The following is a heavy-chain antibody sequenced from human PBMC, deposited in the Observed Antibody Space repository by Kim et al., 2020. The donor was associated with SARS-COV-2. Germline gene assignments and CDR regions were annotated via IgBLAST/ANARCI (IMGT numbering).Heavy chain of an antibody. D-gene: IGHD3-10*01. J-gene: IGHJ4*02. CDR3: ARVGEPVRGVIFDY. Sequence: ASVKVSCKASGYTFTSYAMHWVRQAPGQRLEWMGWINAGNGNTKYSQKFQGRVTITRDTSASTAYMELSSLRSEDTAVYYCARVGEPVRGVIFDYWGQGTLVTVSS. CDR1: GYTFTSYA. CDR2: INAGNGNT. V-gene: IGHV1-3*01.